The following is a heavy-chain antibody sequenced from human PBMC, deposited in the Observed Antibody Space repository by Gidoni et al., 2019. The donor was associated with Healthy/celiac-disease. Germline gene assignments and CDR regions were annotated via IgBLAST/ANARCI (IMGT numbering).Heavy chain of an antibody. J-gene: IGHJ4*02. CDR1: GYTFTSYY. Sequence: QVQLVQSGAEVKKPGASVKVSCKASGYTFTSYYMHWVRQAPGQGLEWMGIINPSGGSTSYAQKFQGRVTMTRDTSTSTVYMELSSLRSEDTAVYYCARELQPSYQSPLYFFDYWGQGTLVTVSS. CDR2: INPSGGST. D-gene: IGHD2-2*01. CDR3: ARELQPSYQSPLYFFDY. V-gene: IGHV1-46*01.